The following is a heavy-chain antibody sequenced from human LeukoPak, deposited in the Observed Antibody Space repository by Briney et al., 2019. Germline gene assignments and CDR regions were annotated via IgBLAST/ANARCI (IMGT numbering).Heavy chain of an antibody. J-gene: IGHJ4*02. CDR2: IYYSGST. Sequence: SETLSLTCTVSGGSISSSSYYWGWLRQPPGKGLEWIGSIYYSGSTYYNPSLKSRVTISVDTSKNQFSLKLSSVTAADTAVYYCATLPLNSSGYYFDYWGQGTLVTVSS. CDR1: GGSISSSSYY. CDR3: ATLPLNSSGYYFDY. V-gene: IGHV4-39*01. D-gene: IGHD3-22*01.